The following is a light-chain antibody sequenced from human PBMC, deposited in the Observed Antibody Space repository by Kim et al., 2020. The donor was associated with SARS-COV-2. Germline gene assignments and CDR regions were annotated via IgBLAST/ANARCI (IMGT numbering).Light chain of an antibody. Sequence: SITNSWRGSRRGGGGYNLGAWDPKHPGKAPKVGIYEVSKRPSGGSDRFSGSKSGNTASLTISGLQAEDEADYYCCSCGGSRTFVVFGGGTQLTVL. J-gene: IGLJ2*01. CDR2: EVS. CDR3: CSCGGSRTFVV. CDR1: RRGGGGYNL. V-gene: IGLV2-23*02.